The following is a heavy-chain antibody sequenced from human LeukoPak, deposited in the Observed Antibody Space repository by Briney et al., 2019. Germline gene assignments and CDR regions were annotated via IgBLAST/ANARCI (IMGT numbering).Heavy chain of an antibody. CDR2: INHSGST. D-gene: IGHD2-15*01. V-gene: IGHV4-34*01. J-gene: IGHJ5*02. CDR3: ARSLKGGPGGFDP. CDR1: GGSFSGYY. Sequence: SETLSLTCAVYGGSFSGYYWSWIRQPPGKGLEWIGEINHSGSTNYNPSLKSRVTISVDTSKNQFSLKLSSVTAADTAVYYCARSLKGGPGGFDPWGQGTLVTVSS.